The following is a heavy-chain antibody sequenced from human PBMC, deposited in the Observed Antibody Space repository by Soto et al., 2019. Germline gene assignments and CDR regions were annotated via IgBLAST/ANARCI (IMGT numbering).Heavy chain of an antibody. CDR3: ANPPDHNWNDY. V-gene: IGHV3-23*01. J-gene: IGHJ4*02. Sequence: EVQLLESGGGLVQPGGSLRLSCAASGFTFSSYAMSWVRQAPGKGLEWISAVSGSGGSTYYADSVKGRFTISRDNSKDTLYLQMNNLRAEDTAVYYCANPPDHNWNDYWGQGTLVTVSS. D-gene: IGHD1-20*01. CDR2: VSGSGGST. CDR1: GFTFSSYA.